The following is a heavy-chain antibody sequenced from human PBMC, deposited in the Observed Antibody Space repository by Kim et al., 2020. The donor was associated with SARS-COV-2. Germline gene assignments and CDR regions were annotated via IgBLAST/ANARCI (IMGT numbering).Heavy chain of an antibody. V-gene: IGHV3-15*01. CDR2: DGGTK. Sequence: DGGTKDYAAPVKGRFTILRDDSKNTLYLQMNSLKTEDTAVYYCTTRAPSYWGQGTLVTVSS. CDR3: TTRAPSY. J-gene: IGHJ4*02.